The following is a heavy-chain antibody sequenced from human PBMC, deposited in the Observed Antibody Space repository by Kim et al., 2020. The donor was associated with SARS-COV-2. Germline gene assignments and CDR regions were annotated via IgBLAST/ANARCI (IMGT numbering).Heavy chain of an antibody. Sequence: SNNYSADSANGPFTISRDNSKDTLYLQMNSLRAEDTAVYYCAKGGYGMDVWGQGTTVTVSS. V-gene: IGHV3-30*02. J-gene: IGHJ6*02. CDR3: AKGGYGMDV. D-gene: IGHD3-16*01. CDR2: SNN.